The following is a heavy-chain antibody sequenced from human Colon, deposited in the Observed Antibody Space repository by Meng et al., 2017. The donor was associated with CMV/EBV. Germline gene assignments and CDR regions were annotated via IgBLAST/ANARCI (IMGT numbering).Heavy chain of an antibody. V-gene: IGHV4-59*01. CDR1: GASIRTYL. CDR2: IHHSGTT. J-gene: IGHJ5*02. CDR3: ATDSYHYGSSTYNWFDH. D-gene: IGHD3-10*01. Sequence: SETLSLTCTVSGASIRTYLWRWIRQSPGKGLEWIGYIHHSGTTNHNTSLRRRVIMSVDTSNNHFSLKLTSVTAAYTAVYSSATDSYHYGSSTYNWFDHWGQGILVTVSS.